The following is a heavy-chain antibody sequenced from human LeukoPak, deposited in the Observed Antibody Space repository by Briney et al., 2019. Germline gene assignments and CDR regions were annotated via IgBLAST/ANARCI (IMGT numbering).Heavy chain of an antibody. CDR3: ATPLRWDSSGYDN. CDR2: FDPKDGET. Sequence: ASVKVSCKVSGYTLTKFSMHWVRQAPGKGLEWMGGFDPKDGETIYAQKFQGRVTMTTDTSTDTAYMELSSLRSEDTAVYYCATPLRWDSSGYDNWGGGTLVTVSS. J-gene: IGHJ4*02. V-gene: IGHV1-24*01. CDR1: GYTLTKFS. D-gene: IGHD3-22*01.